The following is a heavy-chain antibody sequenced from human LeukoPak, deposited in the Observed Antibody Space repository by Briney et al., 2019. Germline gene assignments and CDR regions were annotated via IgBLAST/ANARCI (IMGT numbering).Heavy chain of an antibody. CDR3: ARRSSGWYGGYYYELAV. J-gene: IGHJ6*02. CDR2: IYYSGST. V-gene: IGHV4-59*01. Sequence: PSETLSLTCTVSGGSISNYYWTWIRQPPGKGLEWIGYIYYSGSTNYNPSLKSRVTMSVDTSNNHFSLKLSSVTAADTAVYYCARRSSGWYGGYYYELAVWGQGTMVTVSS. D-gene: IGHD6-19*01. CDR1: GGSISNYY.